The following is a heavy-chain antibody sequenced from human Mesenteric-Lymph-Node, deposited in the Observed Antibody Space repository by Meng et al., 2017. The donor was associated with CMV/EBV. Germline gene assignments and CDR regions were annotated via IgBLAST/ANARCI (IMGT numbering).Heavy chain of an antibody. J-gene: IGHJ4*02. CDR3: ARHQRWLKSEGGFNY. V-gene: IGHV4-34*01. Sequence: QVQLRQCVEGLLKPSETLSLPAAVYGGSFSGYYWSLIRQPPGKGLWWIGEINHSGSTNYNPSLKSRVTISVDTSKNQFSLKLSSVTAADTAVYYCARHQRWLKSEGGFNYWGQGTLVTVSS. CDR1: GGSFSGYY. CDR2: INHSGST. D-gene: IGHD4-23*01.